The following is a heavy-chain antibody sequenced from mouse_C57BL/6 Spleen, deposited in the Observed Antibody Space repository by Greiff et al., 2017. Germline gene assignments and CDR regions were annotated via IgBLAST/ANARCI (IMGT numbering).Heavy chain of an antibody. CDR3: ARAYYGSSWDY. Sequence: VQVVESGAELVKPGASVKISCKASGYAFSSYWMNWVKQRPGKGLEWIGQIYPGDGDTNYNGKFKGKATLTADKSSSTAYMQLSSLTSEDSAVYFCARAYYGSSWDYWGQGTTLTVSS. V-gene: IGHV1-80*01. CDR1: GYAFSSYW. J-gene: IGHJ2*01. CDR2: IYPGDGDT. D-gene: IGHD1-1*01.